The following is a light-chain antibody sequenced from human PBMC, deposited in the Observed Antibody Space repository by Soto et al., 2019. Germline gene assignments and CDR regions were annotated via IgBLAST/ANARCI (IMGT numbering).Light chain of an antibody. CDR3: QQYNNWPRT. Sequence: EKVMSQSPATLSVCPGERATLPCPPRQSGNSNLAWYQQKPGQAPRLLIYGASTRATDFPARFSGSGSETEFTLTISSLQSEDSAVYYCQQYNNWPRTFGQGTKVDIK. CDR2: GAS. J-gene: IGKJ1*01. V-gene: IGKV3-15*01. CDR1: QSGNSN.